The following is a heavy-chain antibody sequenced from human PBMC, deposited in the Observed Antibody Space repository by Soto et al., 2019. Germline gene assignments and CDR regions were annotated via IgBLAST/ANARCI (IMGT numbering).Heavy chain of an antibody. D-gene: IGHD3-3*01. V-gene: IGHV3-30-3*01. CDR1: AFTLSSYA. CDR3: ARVRHYDFWSGSMITYHYYSYGMDV. CDR2: ISYDASNK. J-gene: IGHJ6*02. Sequence: GLPLRRSCSASAFTLSSYAIHWVRQAPGKGLDWVAVISYDASNKYYADSVKGRFTRCRDNSKNTLYLQMNSLRAEDTAVYYCARVRHYDFWSGSMITYHYYSYGMDVWGQGTTVTVSS.